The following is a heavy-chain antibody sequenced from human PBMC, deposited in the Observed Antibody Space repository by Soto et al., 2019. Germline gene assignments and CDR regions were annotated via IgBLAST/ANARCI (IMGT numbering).Heavy chain of an antibody. J-gene: IGHJ6*02. CDR3: ASDYRGCSADPEYYGVEV. D-gene: IGHD2-21*01. CDR1: GGSVTLTSYY. V-gene: IGHV4-39*01. Sequence: PSETLSLTCSVSGGSVTLTSYYWGWIRQPPGKGLEWIGNVYYSGSTNYNPSLKSRVTLSVDTSKNQFSLSLKSVTAADTAVYYCASDYRGCSADPEYYGVEVWGQGTTVTVSS. CDR2: VYYSGST.